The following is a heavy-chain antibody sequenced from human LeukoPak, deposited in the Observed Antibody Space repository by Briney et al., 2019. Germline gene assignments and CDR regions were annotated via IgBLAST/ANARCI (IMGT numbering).Heavy chain of an antibody. D-gene: IGHD1-26*01. Sequence: PGGSLRLSCSASGFTFSRYAMHWVSQAPGKGLEYVSGINDNGGRTHYGDSVKGRFSISRDNSKNTLHLQMSTLSAEDTALYYCVKDVGGSYAFDYWGQGILVTVAS. CDR3: VKDVGGSYAFDY. J-gene: IGHJ4*02. V-gene: IGHV3-64D*09. CDR1: GFTFSRYA. CDR2: INDNGGRT.